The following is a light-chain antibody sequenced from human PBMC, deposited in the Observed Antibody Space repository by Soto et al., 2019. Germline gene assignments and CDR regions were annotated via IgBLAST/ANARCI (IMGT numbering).Light chain of an antibody. V-gene: IGKV3-20*01. CDR1: QSVSSNY. Sequence: EIVLTQSPGTLSLSPGERATLSCRASQSVSSNYLAWYQQKRGQAPRLLIYGASSRATGIPPTFRGRGSWTSFPHTISALEPEDFSVYYCQQYDTSPRTFGQGTKVQI. CDR3: QQYDTSPRT. CDR2: GAS. J-gene: IGKJ1*01.